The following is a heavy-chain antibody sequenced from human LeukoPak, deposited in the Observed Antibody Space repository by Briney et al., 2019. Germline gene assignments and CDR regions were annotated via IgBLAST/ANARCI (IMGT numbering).Heavy chain of an antibody. J-gene: IGHJ4*02. CDR1: GFTFNTYG. CDR2: IHFDATNN. D-gene: IGHD4-17*01. CDR3: AKGGMTTVTRARYYFDY. Sequence: PGGSLRLSCAASGFTFNTYGMHWVRQAPGKGLEWVAFIHFDATNNYFADSVKGRVTISRDNSKNTLYLQMNSLRAEDTAVYYCAKGGMTTVTRARYYFDYWGQGTLVTVSS. V-gene: IGHV3-30*02.